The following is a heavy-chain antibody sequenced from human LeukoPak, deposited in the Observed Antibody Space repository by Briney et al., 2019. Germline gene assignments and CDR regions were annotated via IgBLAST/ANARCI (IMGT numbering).Heavy chain of an antibody. CDR2: IHRSGST. D-gene: IGHD3-16*02. Sequence: SETLSLTCTVSLDSTTSNFWSWVRQPPGKGLEWIGEIHRSGSTNYHPTLQRRVTISIARPKNQIALELSSVTAADTAVYYCAREIIGGFNPGAYWGQGNLVTVSS. J-gene: IGHJ4*02. CDR3: AREIIGGFNPGAY. CDR1: LDSTTSNF. V-gene: IGHV4-4*02.